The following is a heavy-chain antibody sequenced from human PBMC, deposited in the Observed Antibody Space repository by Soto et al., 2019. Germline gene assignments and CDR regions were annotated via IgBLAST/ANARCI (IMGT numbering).Heavy chain of an antibody. CDR2: IYYSGST. CDR1: GGSITSGGSS. V-gene: IGHV4-31*03. J-gene: IGHJ5*02. Sequence: QGQLQESGPGLVKLPQTLSLTSTVSGGSITSGGSSWSWIGQHPGKGLEWIGYIYYSGSTYSNPSLKSRVTISVDTSKNQFSLKLSSVTAADTAVYYCARVGGINWFDPWGQGTLVTVSS. CDR3: ARVGGINWFDP. D-gene: IGHD3-16*01.